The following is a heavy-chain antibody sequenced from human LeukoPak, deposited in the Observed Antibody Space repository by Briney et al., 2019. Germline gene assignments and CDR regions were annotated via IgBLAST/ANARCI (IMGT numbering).Heavy chain of an antibody. CDR1: GFTFSSYA. D-gene: IGHD3-16*01. V-gene: IGHV3-23*01. CDR3: AKGPLSRGRAYYFDY. CDR2: ISGSGGST. J-gene: IGHJ4*02. Sequence: GRSLRLSCAASGFTFSSYAMSWVRQAPGKGLEWVSAISGSGGSTYYADSVKGRFTISRDNSKNTLYLQMNSLRAEDTAVYYCAKGPLSRGRAYYFDYWGQGTLVTVPS.